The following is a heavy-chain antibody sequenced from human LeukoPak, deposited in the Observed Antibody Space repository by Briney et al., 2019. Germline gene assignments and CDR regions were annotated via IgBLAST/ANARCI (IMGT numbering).Heavy chain of an antibody. CDR2: IYSGGST. CDR1: GFTFSDYY. V-gene: IGHV3-66*01. D-gene: IGHD6-13*01. CDR3: AREGQGQQLDY. J-gene: IGHJ4*02. Sequence: PGGSLRLSCAASGFTFSDYYMSWVRQAPGKGLEWVSVIYSGGSTYYADSVKGRFTISRDNSKNTLYLQMNSLRAEDTAVYYCAREGQGQQLDYWGQGTLVTVSS.